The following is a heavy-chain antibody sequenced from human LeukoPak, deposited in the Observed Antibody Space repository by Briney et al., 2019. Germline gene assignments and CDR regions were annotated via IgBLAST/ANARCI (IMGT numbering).Heavy chain of an antibody. J-gene: IGHJ4*02. Sequence: GGSLRLSCAASGFTFSSYGMHWVRQAPGKGLEWVAVIWYDGSNKYYTDSVRGRFTISRDNSKNTLYLQMNSLRAEDTAVYYCAKENDFVYWGQGTLVTVSS. V-gene: IGHV3-30*02. D-gene: IGHD3-3*01. CDR2: IWYDGSNK. CDR3: AKENDFVY. CDR1: GFTFSSYG.